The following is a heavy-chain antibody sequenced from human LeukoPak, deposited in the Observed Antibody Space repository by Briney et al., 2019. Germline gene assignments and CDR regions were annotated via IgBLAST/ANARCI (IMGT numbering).Heavy chain of an antibody. J-gene: IGHJ5*02. Sequence: SETLSLTCTVSGGSISSSSYYWGWIRQPPGKGLEWIGSIYYSGSTYYNPSLKSRVTISVDTSKNQFSLKLSSVTAADTAVYYCARGRIAAAGTLWWFDPWGQGTLVTVSS. CDR3: ARGRIAAAGTLWWFDP. V-gene: IGHV4-39*07. CDR1: GGSISSSSYY. D-gene: IGHD6-13*01. CDR2: IYYSGST.